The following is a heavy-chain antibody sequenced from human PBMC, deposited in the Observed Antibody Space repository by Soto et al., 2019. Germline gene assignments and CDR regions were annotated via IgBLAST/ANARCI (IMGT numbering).Heavy chain of an antibody. V-gene: IGHV1-18*01. CDR1: GYTFTSYG. J-gene: IGHJ4*02. CDR3: ARDDPPVAY. CDR2: ISAYNGNT. Sequence: QVQLVQSGAEVKKPGASVKVSCKASGYTFTSYGISWVRQAPGQGLEWMGWISAYNGNTKNAQKLQGRVTMTTDTSTSTADMEVRSIRSDDTAAYYYARDDPPVAYWGQGTLVTVSS.